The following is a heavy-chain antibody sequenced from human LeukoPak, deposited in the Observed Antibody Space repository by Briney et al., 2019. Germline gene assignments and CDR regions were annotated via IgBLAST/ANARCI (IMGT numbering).Heavy chain of an antibody. D-gene: IGHD3-10*01. V-gene: IGHV1-58*01. J-gene: IGHJ6*02. Sequence: GASVKVSCKASGFTFTSSAVQWVRQARGQRLEWIGWIVVGSGNTNYAQKFQERVTITRDMSTSTAYMELSSLRSEDTAVYYCARGSVTTSDYYYDMDVWGQGTTVTVSS. CDR1: GFTFTSSA. CDR3: ARGSVTTSDYYYDMDV. CDR2: IVVGSGNT.